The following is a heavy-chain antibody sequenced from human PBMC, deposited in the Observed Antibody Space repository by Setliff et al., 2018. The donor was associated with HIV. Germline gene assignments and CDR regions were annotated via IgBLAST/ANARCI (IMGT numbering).Heavy chain of an antibody. V-gene: IGHV3-23*01. CDR1: GFTFTSYA. D-gene: IGHD1-1*01. J-gene: IGHJ6*03. CDR3: AKGAPQLFSYMDV. Sequence: PGGSLRLSCATSGFTFTSYAIGWVRQAPGGGLEWVSATTSNGRTTDYAESVRGRFTLSRDNSKNTLYLQMNSLRAEDTAVYYCAKGAPQLFSYMDVWGKGTTVTVSS. CDR2: TTSNGRTT.